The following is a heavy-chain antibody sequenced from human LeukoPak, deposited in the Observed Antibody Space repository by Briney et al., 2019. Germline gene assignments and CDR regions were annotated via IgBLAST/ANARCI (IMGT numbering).Heavy chain of an antibody. CDR2: IIPIFGTA. J-gene: IGHJ6*04. CDR1: GGTFSSYA. V-gene: IGHV1-69*06. Sequence: SVKVSCKASGGTFSSYAISWVRQAPGQGLGWMEGIIPIFGTANYAQKFQGRVTITADKSTSTAYIELSSLRSEDTAVYYCAREDGGMDVWGKGTTVTVSS. CDR3: AREDGGMDV.